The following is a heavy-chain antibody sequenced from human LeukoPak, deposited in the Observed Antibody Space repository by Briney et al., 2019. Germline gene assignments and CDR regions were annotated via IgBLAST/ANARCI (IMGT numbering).Heavy chain of an antibody. CDR2: ISWNSGSI. CDR1: GFTVSSYY. V-gene: IGHV3-9*01. J-gene: IGHJ4*02. Sequence: PGGSLRLSCAASGFTVSSYYMSWVRPAPGKGLEWVSGISWNSGSIGYADSVKGRFTISRDNAKNSLYLQMNSLRAEDTALYYCAEDGKNFFDYWGQGTLVTVSS. CDR3: AEDGKNFFDY.